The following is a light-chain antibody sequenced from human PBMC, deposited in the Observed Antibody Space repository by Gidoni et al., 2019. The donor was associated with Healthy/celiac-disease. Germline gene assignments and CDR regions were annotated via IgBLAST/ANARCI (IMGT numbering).Light chain of an antibody. CDR2: GAS. CDR1: QSCSSSY. V-gene: IGKV3-20*01. CDR3: QQYGSSPS. Sequence: ELVLKHSPGTLSLSPGERAPPSCRASQSCSSSYLGWYQQKPGQAPRLLIYGASSRATGIPDRFSGSGSGTDFTLTISRLEPEDFAVYYCQQYGSSPSFGQXTKLEIK. J-gene: IGKJ2*03.